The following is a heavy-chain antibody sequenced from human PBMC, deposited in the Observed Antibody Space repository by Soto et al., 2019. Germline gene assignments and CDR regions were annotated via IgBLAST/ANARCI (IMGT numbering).Heavy chain of an antibody. Sequence: SVKVSCKASGFTFTSSAMQWVRQARGQRLEWIGWIVVGSGNTNYAQKFQERVTITRDMSTSTAYMELSSLRSEDTAVYYCAAGVDSGSYYRSYYGMDVWGQGTTVTVSS. D-gene: IGHD1-26*01. J-gene: IGHJ6*02. CDR1: GFTFTSSA. CDR3: AAGVDSGSYYRSYYGMDV. CDR2: IVVGSGNT. V-gene: IGHV1-58*02.